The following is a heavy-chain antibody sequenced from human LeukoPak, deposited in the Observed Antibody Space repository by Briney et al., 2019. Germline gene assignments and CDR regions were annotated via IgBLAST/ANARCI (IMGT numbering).Heavy chain of an antibody. Sequence: GGSLRLSCAASGFTFSSYWMHWVRQAPGKGLVWVSRITNDGSSTTYAASVKGRFTISRDNAKNMLYLQVNSLRAEDTAVYYCATQQGGNTAYWGQGTLVTVSS. CDR2: ITNDGSST. CDR1: GFTFSSYW. J-gene: IGHJ4*02. CDR3: ATQQGGNTAY. V-gene: IGHV3-74*01. D-gene: IGHD1/OR15-1a*01.